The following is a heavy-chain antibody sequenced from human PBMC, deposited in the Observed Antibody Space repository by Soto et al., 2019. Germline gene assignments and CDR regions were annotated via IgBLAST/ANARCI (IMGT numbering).Heavy chain of an antibody. J-gene: IGHJ6*02. V-gene: IGHV2-5*02. Sequence: QITLKESGPTLVKPTQTLTLTCTFSGFSLSTSGVGVGWIRQPPGKALEWLALIYWDDDKRYRPSLKSRLTITKDASKNQVVLTMTNMDPVDTATYYCAHRKPRGSPDYYYYGMDVWGQGTTVTVSS. D-gene: IGHD3-10*01. CDR2: IYWDDDK. CDR3: AHRKPRGSPDYYYYGMDV. CDR1: GFSLSTSGVG.